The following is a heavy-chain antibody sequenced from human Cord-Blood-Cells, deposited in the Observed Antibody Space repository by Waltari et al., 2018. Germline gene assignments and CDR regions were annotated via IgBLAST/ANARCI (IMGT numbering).Heavy chain of an antibody. J-gene: IGHJ4*02. CDR3: ARAGSPPRFLEWLLYRRGFDY. V-gene: IGHV4-34*02. CDR2: INHSGRT. Sequence: QVQLQQWGAGLLKPSETLSLTCAVYGGSFSGYYWSWIRQPPGKGLEWIGEINHSGRTNYNPSLKSRVTISVDTSKNQFSLKLSSVTAADTAVYYCARAGSPPRFLEWLLYRRGFDYWGQGTLVTVSS. D-gene: IGHD3-3*01. CDR1: GGSFSGYY.